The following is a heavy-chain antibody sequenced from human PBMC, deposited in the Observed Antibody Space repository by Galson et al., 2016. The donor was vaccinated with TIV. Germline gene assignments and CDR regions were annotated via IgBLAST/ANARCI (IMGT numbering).Heavy chain of an antibody. CDR1: GGSVSHTSYY. CDR2: IYYTGIT. Sequence: ETLSLTCTVSGGSVSHTSYYWGWIRQPPGKGLEWIGTIYYTGITFYNPSLGSRFTISVDTSKNQFSLKLSSVSAADTAVYYCARTTGAGVAARVLFDFWGLGTLVTVSS. V-gene: IGHV4-39*07. CDR3: ARTTGAGVAARVLFDF. D-gene: IGHD6-6*01. J-gene: IGHJ4*02.